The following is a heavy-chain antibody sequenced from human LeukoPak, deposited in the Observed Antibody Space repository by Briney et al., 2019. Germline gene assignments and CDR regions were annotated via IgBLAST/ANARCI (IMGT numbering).Heavy chain of an antibody. Sequence: GGSLRLSCSASGFTFSSYAMHWARQAPGKGLEYVSAISHDGDTTYYADSVKGRFTISRDNSENTLYLQMSSLRAEDTAVYYCAPGKFDYWGQGTLVTVSS. V-gene: IGHV3-64D*06. CDR2: ISHDGDTT. J-gene: IGHJ4*02. CDR1: GFTFSSYA. CDR3: APGKFDY.